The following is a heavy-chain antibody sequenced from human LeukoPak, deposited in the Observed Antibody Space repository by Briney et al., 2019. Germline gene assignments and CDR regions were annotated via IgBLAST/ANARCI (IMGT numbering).Heavy chain of an antibody. CDR3: ARSGPPYGLDV. V-gene: IGHV3-7*01. CDR1: GFSLNNHW. J-gene: IGHJ6*02. CDR2: IKQDGSEI. Sequence: GGSLRLSCAASGFSLNNHWMKWVRQPPGEGLEWVANIKQDGSEIYYVDSVKGRFTISRDNAKNSLYLQMNTLRGDDTAVYYCARSGPPYGLDVWGQGTTVTVSS.